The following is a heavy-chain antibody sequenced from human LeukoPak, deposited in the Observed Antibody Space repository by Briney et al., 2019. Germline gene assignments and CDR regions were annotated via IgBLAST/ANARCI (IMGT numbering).Heavy chain of an antibody. D-gene: IGHD2-2*01. V-gene: IGHV3-48*01. CDR2: ISSSSSTI. Sequence: GGSLRLSCAASGFTFSSCSMNWVRQAPGKGLEWVSYISSSSSTIYYADSVKGRFTISRDNAKDSLYLQMNSLRAEDTAVYYCARDVVPAAMRGLGYWGQGTLVTVSS. CDR3: ARDVVPAAMRGLGY. CDR1: GFTFSSCS. J-gene: IGHJ4*02.